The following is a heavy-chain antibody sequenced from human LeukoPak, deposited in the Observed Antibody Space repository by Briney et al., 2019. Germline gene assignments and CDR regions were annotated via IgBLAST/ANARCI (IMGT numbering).Heavy chain of an antibody. V-gene: IGHV1-69*13. Sequence: SVKVSCKASGGTFSSYAISWVRQAPGQGLDWMGGIIPIFGTANYAQKFQGRVTITADESTSTAYMELSSLRSEDTAVYYCARATLNYYDSSGYRYWGQGTLVTVSS. CDR1: GGTFSSYA. D-gene: IGHD3-22*01. CDR3: ARATLNYYDSSGYRY. CDR2: IIPIFGTA. J-gene: IGHJ4*02.